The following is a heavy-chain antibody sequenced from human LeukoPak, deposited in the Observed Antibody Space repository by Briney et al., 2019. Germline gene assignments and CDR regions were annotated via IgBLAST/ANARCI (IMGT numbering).Heavy chain of an antibody. CDR1: GDSISSSISY. CDR3: ARNHTHEGYGYYFDY. D-gene: IGHD5-18*01. J-gene: IGHJ4*02. Sequence: PSETLSLTCTVSGDSISSSISYWGWIRQPAGKGLEWIGSIYYSGSTHYNPSLKSPVFISVDTSKNQFSLKLSSVTAADTAVYYCARNHTHEGYGYYFDYWGQGTLITVSS. V-gene: IGHV4-39*01. CDR2: IYYSGST.